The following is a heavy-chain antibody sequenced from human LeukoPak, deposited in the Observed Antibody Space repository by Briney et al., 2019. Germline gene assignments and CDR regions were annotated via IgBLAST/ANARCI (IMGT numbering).Heavy chain of an antibody. Sequence: SETLSLTCTVSGGSISSNYWNWIRLPPGKGLEWIGYIYYTGSTHYNPSLKSRVTISLDTSKSQFSLKLPSVTTADTAVYYCAKARDSNIWYPFDYWGQGTLVTVSS. CDR1: GGSISSNY. CDR3: AKARDSNIWYPFDY. D-gene: IGHD6-13*01. J-gene: IGHJ4*02. V-gene: IGHV4-59*01. CDR2: IYYTGST.